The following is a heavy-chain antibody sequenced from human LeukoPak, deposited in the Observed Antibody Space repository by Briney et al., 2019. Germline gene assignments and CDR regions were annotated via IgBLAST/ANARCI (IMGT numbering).Heavy chain of an antibody. CDR2: IYSGGST. Sequence: GGSLRLSCAASGFTVSSNYMSWVRQAPGKGLEWVSVIYSGGSTYYADSVKGRFTISRHNSKNTLYLQMNSLRAEDTAVYYCARADTAMVWGAFDIWGQGTMVTVSS. D-gene: IGHD5-18*01. J-gene: IGHJ3*02. V-gene: IGHV3-53*04. CDR1: GFTVSSNY. CDR3: ARADTAMVWGAFDI.